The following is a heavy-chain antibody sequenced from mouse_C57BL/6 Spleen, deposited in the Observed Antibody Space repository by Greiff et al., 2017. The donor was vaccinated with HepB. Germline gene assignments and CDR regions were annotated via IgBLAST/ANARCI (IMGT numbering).Heavy chain of an antibody. V-gene: IGHV2-2*01. CDR1: GFSLTSYG. Sequence: VKLVESGPGLVQPSQSLSITCTVSGFSLTSYGVHWVRQSPGKGLEWLGVIWSGGSTDYNAAFISRLSISKDNSKSQVFFKMNSLQADDTAIYYCARKVYGSSLYYYAMDYWGQGTSVTVSS. CDR2: IWSGGST. CDR3: ARKVYGSSLYYYAMDY. J-gene: IGHJ4*01. D-gene: IGHD1-1*01.